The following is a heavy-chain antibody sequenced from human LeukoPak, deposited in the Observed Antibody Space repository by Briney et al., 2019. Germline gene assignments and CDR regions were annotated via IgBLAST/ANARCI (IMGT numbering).Heavy chain of an antibody. J-gene: IGHJ4*02. CDR1: GFTFSSYA. Sequence: GGSLRFSCAASGFTFSSYAMSWVRQAPGKGLEWVSAVSVIGGSTYYADSVKGRFTISRDNSKSTLYLQMNSLRAEDTALYYCAKDWVAGAYSGSGSYDYWGQGILVTVSS. CDR2: VSVIGGST. CDR3: AKDWVAGAYSGSGSYDY. V-gene: IGHV3-23*01. D-gene: IGHD3-10*01.